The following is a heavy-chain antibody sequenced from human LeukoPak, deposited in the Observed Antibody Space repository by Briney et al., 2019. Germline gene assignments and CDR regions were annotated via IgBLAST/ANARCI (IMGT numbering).Heavy chain of an antibody. Sequence: GGSLRLSCAASGFTFSSYGMRWVRQAPGKGLEWVAVISYDGSNKYYADSVKGRFTISRDNSKNTLYLQMNSLRAEDTAVYYCAKDPTGYYYDSSDYPSGDWGQGTLVTVSS. D-gene: IGHD3-22*01. CDR2: ISYDGSNK. CDR1: GFTFSSYG. V-gene: IGHV3-30*18. CDR3: AKDPTGYYYDSSDYPSGD. J-gene: IGHJ4*02.